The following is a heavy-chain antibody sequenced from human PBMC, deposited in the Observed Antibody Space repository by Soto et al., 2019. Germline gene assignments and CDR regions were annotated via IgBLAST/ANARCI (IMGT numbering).Heavy chain of an antibody. J-gene: IGHJ4*02. CDR1: GYTFTSYG. Sequence: QVQLVQSGGEVKQPGASVKVSCKTSGYTFTSYGISWVRQAPGQGLEWMGWISGYNGDTKYVQKFQGRVTLTTDTSTNTAYMEVRSLRSDDTAVYYCARDWVGDLAYWGQGTLVTVCS. V-gene: IGHV1-18*01. D-gene: IGHD4-17*01. CDR2: ISGYNGDT. CDR3: ARDWVGDLAY.